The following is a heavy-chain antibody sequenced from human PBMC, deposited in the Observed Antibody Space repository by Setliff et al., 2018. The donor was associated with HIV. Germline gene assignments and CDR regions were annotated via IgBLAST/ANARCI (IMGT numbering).Heavy chain of an antibody. Sequence: GASVKVSCKASGYSFTSSGVSWVRQAPGQGLEWMGWINIRNGNTNYAQKFQGRVTMTTDTSTSTAYMGLRSLRSDDTAVYYCARVRTLDTPVDAFDIWGQGTMVTVSS. J-gene: IGHJ3*02. D-gene: IGHD2-15*01. V-gene: IGHV1-18*01. CDR3: ARVRTLDTPVDAFDI. CDR1: GYSFTSSG. CDR2: INIRNGNT.